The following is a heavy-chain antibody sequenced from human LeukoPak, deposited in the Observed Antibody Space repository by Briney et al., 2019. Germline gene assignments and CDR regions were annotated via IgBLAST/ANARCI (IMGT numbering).Heavy chain of an antibody. Sequence: PSETLSLTCAVYGGSFSGYYWSWIRQPPGKGLEWIGEINHSGSTNYNPSLKSRVTISVDTSKNQFSLKLSSVTAADTAVYYCARHRFFVIAAAGTSWFDPWGQGTLVTVSS. J-gene: IGHJ5*02. CDR2: INHSGST. CDR1: GGSFSGYY. CDR3: ARHRFFVIAAAGTSWFDP. V-gene: IGHV4-34*01. D-gene: IGHD6-13*01.